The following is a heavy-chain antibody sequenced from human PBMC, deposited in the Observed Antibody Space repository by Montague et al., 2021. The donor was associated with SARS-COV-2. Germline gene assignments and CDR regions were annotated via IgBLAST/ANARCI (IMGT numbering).Heavy chain of an antibody. CDR2: VYNSAST. J-gene: IGHJ6*02. CDR3: VRDSWRQSGITWRSYGMDV. V-gene: IGHV4-59*13. CDR1: GGSIRSDY. D-gene: IGHD5-12*01. Sequence: SETLSLTCTVSGGSIRSDYWTWIRQPPGKGLEWIGYVYNSASTNYNFALQSRVTISLDTTTMQFSLHLTSVTAADTAVYYCVRDSWRQSGITWRSYGMDVWGQGTTVTVSS.